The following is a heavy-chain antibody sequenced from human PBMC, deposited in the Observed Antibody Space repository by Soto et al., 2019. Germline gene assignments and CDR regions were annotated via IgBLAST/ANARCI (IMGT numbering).Heavy chain of an antibody. CDR3: VGGLGVPAAIGY. CDR2: ISGYDGKT. V-gene: IGHV1-18*01. CDR1: GYTFTHG. D-gene: IGHD2-2*01. Sequence: QVQVVQSGTGVKRPGASVTVSCKTSGYTFTHGINWVRQAPGQGLEWMGWISGYDGKTNYAQMFQDRVTMTTDVSTSTGYMELRSLKSDDTAVYYCVGGLGVPAAIGYWGQGTLVAVSS. J-gene: IGHJ4*02.